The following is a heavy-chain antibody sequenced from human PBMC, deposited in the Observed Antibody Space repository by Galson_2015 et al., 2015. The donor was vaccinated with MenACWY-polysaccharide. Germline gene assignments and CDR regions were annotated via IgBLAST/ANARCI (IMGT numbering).Heavy chain of an antibody. CDR3: ARDSHYNTLNY. V-gene: IGHV3-7*01. D-gene: IGHD1-1*01. J-gene: IGHJ4*02. CDR2: IKEGGSVK. CDR1: RFTFSSSW. Sequence: SLRLSCAVSRFTFSSSWMTWVRQAPGKGLEWVANIKEGGSVKNYVDSVRGRFTISRDNALNSVYLQVDSLRAEDTAVYYCARDSHYNTLNYWGQGTLVAVSS.